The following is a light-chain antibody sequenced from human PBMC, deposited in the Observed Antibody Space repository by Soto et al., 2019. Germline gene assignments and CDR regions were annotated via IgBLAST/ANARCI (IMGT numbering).Light chain of an antibody. Sequence: EMVLTQSPGTLSLSPGERATISCKASQSVSISYLAWYQQKPGQAPRLLIYGASSRATGIPDRFSGSGSGTDFTLTISRLEPEDFAVYYCQQYGSSPKTFGQGTKVDIK. V-gene: IGKV3-20*01. CDR2: GAS. CDR3: QQYGSSPKT. CDR1: QSVSISY. J-gene: IGKJ1*01.